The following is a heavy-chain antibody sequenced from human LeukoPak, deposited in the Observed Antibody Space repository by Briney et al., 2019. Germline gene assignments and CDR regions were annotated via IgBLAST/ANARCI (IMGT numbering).Heavy chain of an antibody. CDR3: TSFTFGHNWFDP. CDR1: GYSISSGHY. J-gene: IGHJ5*02. Sequence: SETLSLTCRVSGYSISSGHYWGWIRQPPGKGLEWIGYIYHSGSTNYNPSLKSRVTISVDTSKNQFSLKLSSVTAADTAVYYCTSFTFGHNWFDPWGQGTLVTVSS. D-gene: IGHD2/OR15-2a*01. V-gene: IGHV4-38-2*02. CDR2: IYHSGST.